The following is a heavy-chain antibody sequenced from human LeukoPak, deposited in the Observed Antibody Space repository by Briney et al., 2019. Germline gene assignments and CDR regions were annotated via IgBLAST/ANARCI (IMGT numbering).Heavy chain of an antibody. CDR3: AKSNGYGLVDI. J-gene: IGHJ3*02. Sequence: SETLSLTCTVSGGSISSHYYWGWIRQPPGKGLEWIGSMYYSGSTYYNPSLRSRVTLSVDTSKNQFSLKLRSVTAADTAVYYCAKSNGYGLVDIWGQGTMVTVSS. CDR2: MYYSGST. D-gene: IGHD3-10*01. V-gene: IGHV4-39*07. CDR1: GGSISSHYY.